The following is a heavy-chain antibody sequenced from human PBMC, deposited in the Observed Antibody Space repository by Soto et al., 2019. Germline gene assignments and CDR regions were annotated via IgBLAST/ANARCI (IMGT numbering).Heavy chain of an antibody. D-gene: IGHD3-22*01. J-gene: IGHJ6*02. CDR1: GGTFSSYA. Sequence: QVQLVQSGAEVKKPGSSVKVSCKASGGTFSSYAISWVRQAPGQGLEWMGGIIPIFGTANYAQKFQGRVTITADESTSTAYMELSSLRSEDTAVYYCAKYYYDSSGYYSDYYYGMDVCGQGTTVTVSS. CDR3: AKYYYDSSGYYSDYYYGMDV. CDR2: IIPIFGTA. V-gene: IGHV1-69*01.